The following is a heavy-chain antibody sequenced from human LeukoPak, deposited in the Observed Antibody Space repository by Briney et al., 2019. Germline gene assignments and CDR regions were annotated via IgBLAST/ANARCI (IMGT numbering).Heavy chain of an antibody. D-gene: IGHD2-21*02. CDR2: FYSGGST. V-gene: IGHV3-53*01. CDR3: AREVVTAGPTRWYFDL. CDR1: GVTVSSNY. Sequence: PGGSLRLSCAVSGVTVSSNYMSWVRQAPGKGLEWVSVFYSGGSTYYADSVKGRFTISRDNSKNTLYLQMNSLRAEDTAVYYCAREVVTAGPTRWYFDLWGRGTLVTVSS. J-gene: IGHJ2*01.